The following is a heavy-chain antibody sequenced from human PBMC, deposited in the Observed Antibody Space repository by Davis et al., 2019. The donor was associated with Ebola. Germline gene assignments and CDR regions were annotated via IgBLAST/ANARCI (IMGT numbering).Heavy chain of an antibody. D-gene: IGHD2-21*02. J-gene: IGHJ4*02. Sequence: PGGSLRLSCEASGFYFSSYAMNWVRQAPGKGLEWVSGVSAWGDRTEYADSVKGRFTISRDNSKNMLYLQVNSLRAEDTAVYYCAKEMEVTKPYDHWGQGTLVTVSS. V-gene: IGHV3-23*01. CDR2: VSAWGDRT. CDR1: GFYFSSYA. CDR3: AKEMEVTKPYDH.